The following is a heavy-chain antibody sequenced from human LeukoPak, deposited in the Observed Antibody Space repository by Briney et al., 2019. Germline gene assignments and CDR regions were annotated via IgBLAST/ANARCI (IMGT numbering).Heavy chain of an antibody. J-gene: IGHJ4*02. Sequence: ASVKVSCKASGYTFTNYYMHWVRQAPGQGLEWMGWINPKSGGTNSAQKFQGRVTMTRDTSISTAYMELSRLRSDDTAVYYCARESEFLSLAESTDYFDNWGQGTLVTVSS. CDR3: ARESEFLSLAESTDYFDN. V-gene: IGHV1-2*02. CDR1: GYTFTNYY. D-gene: IGHD5/OR15-5a*01. CDR2: INPKSGGT.